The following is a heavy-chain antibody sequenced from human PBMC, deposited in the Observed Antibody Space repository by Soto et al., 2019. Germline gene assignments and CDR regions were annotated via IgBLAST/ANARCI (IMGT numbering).Heavy chain of an antibody. Sequence: EVQLLESGGGLVQPGGSLRLSCATSGFTFSSYAMAWVRQAPGKGLGWVSAISGSGGITYHAASVKGRFSISRDNSRNMMYLQMNSLGADAAAVSYCARDAHYDFWSGYYYMDVWGIGTTVTVSS. CDR3: ARDAHYDFWSGYYYMDV. V-gene: IGHV3-23*01. CDR2: ISGSGGIT. CDR1: GFTFSSYA. D-gene: IGHD3-3*01. J-gene: IGHJ6*03.